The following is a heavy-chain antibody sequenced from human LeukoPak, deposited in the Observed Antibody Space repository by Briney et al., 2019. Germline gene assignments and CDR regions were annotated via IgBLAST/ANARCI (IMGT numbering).Heavy chain of an antibody. CDR3: ARGNYYAMDV. CDR1: GFTFSNYW. V-gene: IGHV3-74*01. Sequence: PGRSLRLSCAASGFTFSNYWMHWVRQAPGKGLVWVSRIHSDGTSTSHADSVKGRFTISRDNAKNTLYLQMNSLRAEDTAVYYCARGNYYAMDVWGQGTTVTVSS. J-gene: IGHJ6*02. CDR2: IHSDGTST.